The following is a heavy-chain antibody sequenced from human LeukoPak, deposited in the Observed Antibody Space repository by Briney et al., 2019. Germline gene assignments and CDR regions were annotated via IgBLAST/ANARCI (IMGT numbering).Heavy chain of an antibody. CDR2: MNPNSGNT. CDR3: AISSSWYLFDY. D-gene: IGHD6-13*01. Sequence: GASVKVSCKASGYTFTSYDINWVRQATGQGLEWMGWMNPNSGNTGYAQKFQGRVTITRNTSMSTAYMELSSLRSEDTAVYYCAISSSWYLFDYWGQGTLVTVSS. V-gene: IGHV1-8*03. J-gene: IGHJ4*02. CDR1: GYTFTSYD.